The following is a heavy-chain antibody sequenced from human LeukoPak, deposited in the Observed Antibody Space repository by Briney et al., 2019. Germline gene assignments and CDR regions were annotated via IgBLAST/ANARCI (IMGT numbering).Heavy chain of an antibody. CDR2: INHSGST. D-gene: IGHD6-13*01. CDR3: AAAAGAEFDY. Sequence: PSETLSLTCAVYGGSFSGYYWSWIRQPPGKGLEWIGEINHSGSTNYNPSLKSRVTISVDTSKNQFSLKLSSVTAADTAVYYCAAAAGAEFDYWGQGTLVTVSS. J-gene: IGHJ4*02. V-gene: IGHV4-34*01. CDR1: GGSFSGYY.